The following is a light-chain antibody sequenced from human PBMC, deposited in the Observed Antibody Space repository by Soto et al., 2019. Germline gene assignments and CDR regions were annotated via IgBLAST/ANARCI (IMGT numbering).Light chain of an antibody. V-gene: IGKV3-20*01. CDR2: GAS. CDR3: QQYGSSGT. CDR1: QRVSSNY. Sequence: IALTQSPGTLSLSPGERATLSCRASQRVSSNYVAWYQHKPGQAPRLLIHGASIRATGIPDRFSGSGSGTDFTLTISRLEPEDFAVYYCQQYGSSGTFGQGTKVEIK. J-gene: IGKJ1*01.